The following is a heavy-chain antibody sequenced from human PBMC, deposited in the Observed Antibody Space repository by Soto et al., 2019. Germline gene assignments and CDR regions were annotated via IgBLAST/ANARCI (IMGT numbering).Heavy chain of an antibody. CDR1: GFTFRSYG. J-gene: IGHJ6*02. Sequence: GGSLRLSCAASGFTFRSYGMHWVRQAPGKGLEWVAVIWYDGSNKYYADSVKGRFTISRDNSKNTLYLQMNSLRAEDTAVYYCARVRTGTRGYYYGMDVWGQGTTVTVSS. V-gene: IGHV3-33*01. CDR3: ARVRTGTRGYYYGMDV. CDR2: IWYDGSNK. D-gene: IGHD1-1*01.